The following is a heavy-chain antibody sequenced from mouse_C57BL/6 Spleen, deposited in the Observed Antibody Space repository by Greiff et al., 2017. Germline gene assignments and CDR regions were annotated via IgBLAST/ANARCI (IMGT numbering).Heavy chain of an antibody. CDR3: ARPYYDSFAY. CDR1: GFTFSSYG. V-gene: IGHV5-6*02. Sequence: DVKLVESGGDLVKPGGSLKLSCAASGFTFSSYGMSWVRQTPDKRLEWVATISSGGSYTYYPDSVKGRFTISRDNAKNTLYLQMSSLKSEDTAMYYCARPYYDSFAYWGQGTLVTVSA. J-gene: IGHJ3*01. D-gene: IGHD2-4*01. CDR2: ISSGGSYT.